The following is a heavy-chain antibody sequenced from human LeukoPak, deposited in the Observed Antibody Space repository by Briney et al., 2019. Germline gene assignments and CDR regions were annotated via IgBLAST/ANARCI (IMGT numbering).Heavy chain of an antibody. Sequence: PSETLSLTCTVSGGSISSSRYYWGWVRQPPGKGLEWSANSDYSGSTYYGPSLRSRVTISVDTSKNQFSLKLTSVTAADTAVYYCARHASVSGNWPRPLDYWGQGSLVTVSS. D-gene: IGHD3-3*01. CDR3: ARHASVSGNWPRPLDY. J-gene: IGHJ4*02. CDR2: SDYSGST. CDR1: GGSISSSRYY. V-gene: IGHV4-39*01.